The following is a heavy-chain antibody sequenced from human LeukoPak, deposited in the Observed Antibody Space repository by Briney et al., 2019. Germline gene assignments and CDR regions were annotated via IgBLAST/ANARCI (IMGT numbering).Heavy chain of an antibody. CDR2: IYYSGST. J-gene: IGHJ4*02. Sequence: SETLSLTCAVSGGSISSNSYYWGWIRQPPGKGLEWIGSIYYSGSTYYNPSLKSRVTISVDTSKNQFSLKLSSVTAADTAVYYCASPDPYIIAAAGTGYWGQGTLVTVS. CDR1: GGSISSNSYY. D-gene: IGHD6-13*01. CDR3: ASPDPYIIAAAGTGY. V-gene: IGHV4-39*01.